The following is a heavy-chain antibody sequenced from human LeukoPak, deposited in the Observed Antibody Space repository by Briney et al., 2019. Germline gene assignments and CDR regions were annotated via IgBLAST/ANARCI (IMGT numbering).Heavy chain of an antibody. Sequence: GGSLRLSCAASGFTVSSNYMSWVRQAPGKGLEWVSVIYSGGGTYYADPVKGRFTISRDNSKNTLYLQMKSLRAEDTAVYYCASHDFWSGYYGSYYFDYWGQGTLVTVSS. CDR3: ASHDFWSGYYGSYYFDY. D-gene: IGHD3-3*01. V-gene: IGHV3-66*02. CDR1: GFTVSSNY. J-gene: IGHJ4*02. CDR2: IYSGGGT.